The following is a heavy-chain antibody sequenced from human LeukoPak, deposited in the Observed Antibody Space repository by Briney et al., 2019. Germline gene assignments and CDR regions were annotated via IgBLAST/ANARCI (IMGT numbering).Heavy chain of an antibody. CDR3: AASITMFDY. CDR2: ISYDGSTK. Sequence: GRSLRLSCAASKFTFSNYAMHWVRQAPGKGLEWVAVISYDGSTKYHADSVKGRFTISRDNAKNSLYLQMNSLRAEDTAVYYCAASITMFDYWGQGTLVTVSS. D-gene: IGHD3-10*01. J-gene: IGHJ4*02. CDR1: KFTFSNYA. V-gene: IGHV3-30-3*01.